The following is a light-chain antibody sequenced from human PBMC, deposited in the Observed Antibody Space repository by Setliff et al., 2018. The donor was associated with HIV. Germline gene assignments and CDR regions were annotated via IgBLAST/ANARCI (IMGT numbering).Light chain of an antibody. J-gene: IGLJ1*01. Sequence: QSVLTQPRSVSGSPGQSVTISCTGTSSDVGGYNYVSWYHQHPGKAPKLMISDVSKRPSGVPDRFSGSKSGNTASLTISGLQAEDEADYYCSSYTNISTYIFGSGTKVTVL. CDR2: DVS. CDR1: SSDVGGYNY. V-gene: IGLV2-11*01. CDR3: SSYTNISTYI.